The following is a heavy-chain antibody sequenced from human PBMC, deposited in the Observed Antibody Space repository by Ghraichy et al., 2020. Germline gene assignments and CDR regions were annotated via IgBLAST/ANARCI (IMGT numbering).Heavy chain of an antibody. CDR1: GFTFSSYA. Sequence: GESLNISCAASGFTFSSYAMHWVRQAPGKGLEWVAVISYDGSNKYYADSVKGRFTISRDNSKNTLYLQMNSLRAEDTAVYYCARERNNYPLGNWFDPWGQGTLVTVSS. CDR3: ARERNNYPLGNWFDP. CDR2: ISYDGSNK. J-gene: IGHJ5*02. D-gene: IGHD4-11*01. V-gene: IGHV3-30-3*01.